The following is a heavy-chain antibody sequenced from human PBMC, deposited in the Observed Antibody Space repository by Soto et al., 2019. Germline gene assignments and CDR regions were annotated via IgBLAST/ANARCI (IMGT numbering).Heavy chain of an antibody. J-gene: IGHJ4*02. CDR1: GYTFTSYG. V-gene: IGHV1-18*01. CDR2: ISAYNGNT. D-gene: IGHD3-3*01. CDR3: ARDPFRYAFWSGYYMKTSFGLDY. Sequence: ASVKVSCKASGYTFTSYGISWVRQAPGQGLEWMGWISAYNGNTNYAQKLQGRVTMTTDTSTSTAYMELRSLRSDDTAVYYCARDPFRYAFWSGYYMKTSFGLDYWGQGTLVTVS.